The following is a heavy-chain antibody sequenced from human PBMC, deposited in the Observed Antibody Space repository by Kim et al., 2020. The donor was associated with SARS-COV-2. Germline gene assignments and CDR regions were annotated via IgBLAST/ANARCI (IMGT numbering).Heavy chain of an antibody. Sequence: YADSVKGRFTITRDNAKNSLYLLMSSLRDHDTAVYYCARRTSVARYFDFWGQGALVTVSS. CDR3: ARRTSVARYFDF. V-gene: IGHV3-11*04. J-gene: IGHJ4*02. D-gene: IGHD5-12*01.